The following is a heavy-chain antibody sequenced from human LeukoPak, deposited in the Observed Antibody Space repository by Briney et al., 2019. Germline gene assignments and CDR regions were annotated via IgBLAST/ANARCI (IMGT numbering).Heavy chain of an antibody. Sequence: PSETLSLTCAVYGGSFSGYYWSWIRQPPGKGLEWIEEINHSGSTNYNPSLKSRVTISVDTSKNQFSLKLSSVTAADTAVYYCARRKYSSSWSRFDYWGQGTLVTVYS. V-gene: IGHV4-34*01. D-gene: IGHD6-13*01. CDR2: INHSGST. CDR3: ARRKYSSSWSRFDY. CDR1: GGSFSGYY. J-gene: IGHJ4*02.